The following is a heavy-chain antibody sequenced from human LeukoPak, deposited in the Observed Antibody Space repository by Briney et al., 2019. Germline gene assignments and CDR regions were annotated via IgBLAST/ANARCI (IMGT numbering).Heavy chain of an antibody. CDR1: GGSISSYY. V-gene: IGHV4-59*12. CDR2: IYHSGST. CDR3: ARAGCSGGSCPAFADY. D-gene: IGHD2-15*01. Sequence: PSETLSLTCTVSGGSISSYYWSWIRQPPGKGLEWIGYIYHSGSTYYNPSLKSRVTISVDRSKNQFSLKLSSVTAADTAVYYCARAGCSGGSCPAFADYWGQGTLVTVSS. J-gene: IGHJ4*02.